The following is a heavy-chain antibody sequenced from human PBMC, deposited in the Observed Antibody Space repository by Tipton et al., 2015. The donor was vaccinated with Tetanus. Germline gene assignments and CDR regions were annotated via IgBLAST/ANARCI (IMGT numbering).Heavy chain of an antibody. V-gene: IGHV4-59*01. CDR3: ARAPDYYDSSGGLGY. CDR1: GGSISSYY. Sequence: LSLTCTVSGGSISSYYWSWIRQPPGKGLEWIGYIYYSGSTNYNPSLKSRVTISVDTSKNQFSLKLSSVTAADTAVYYCARAPDYYDSSGGLGYWGQGTLVTVSS. J-gene: IGHJ4*02. CDR2: IYYSGST. D-gene: IGHD3-22*01.